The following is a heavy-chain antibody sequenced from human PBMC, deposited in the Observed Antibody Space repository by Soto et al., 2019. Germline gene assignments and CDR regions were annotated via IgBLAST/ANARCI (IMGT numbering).Heavy chain of an antibody. Sequence: QPGGSLRLFCAASGFTLSSYGMHWVRQAPGKGLEWVAVISYDGSNKYYADSVKGRFTISRDNSKNTLYLQMNSLRAEDTAVYYCAKNSGAAAGKVGLNGAFDIWGQGTMVTVSS. CDR2: ISYDGSNK. V-gene: IGHV3-30*18. D-gene: IGHD6-13*01. CDR3: AKNSGAAAGKVGLNGAFDI. J-gene: IGHJ3*02. CDR1: GFTLSSYG.